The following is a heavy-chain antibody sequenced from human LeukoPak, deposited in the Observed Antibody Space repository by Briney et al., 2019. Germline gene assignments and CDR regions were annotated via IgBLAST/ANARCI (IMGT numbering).Heavy chain of an antibody. CDR3: ARGEDTVGATLDY. V-gene: IGHV3-7*01. CDR2: IKQDGSEK. D-gene: IGHD1-26*01. Sequence: PGGSLRLSCAASGFTFSSYWMSWVRQAPGKGLEWVANIKQDGSEKYYVDSVKDRFTISRDNAKNSLSLQMNSLRAEDTAVYYCARGEDTVGATLDYWGQGTLVTVSS. CDR1: GFTFSSYW. J-gene: IGHJ4*02.